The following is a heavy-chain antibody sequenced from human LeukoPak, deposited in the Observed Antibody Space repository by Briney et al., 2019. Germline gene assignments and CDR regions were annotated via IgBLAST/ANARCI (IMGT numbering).Heavy chain of an antibody. V-gene: IGHV3-7*01. CDR3: GRSMDF. J-gene: IGHJ6*02. Sequence: GGSLRFSCAASGFIFSNYWMHWVRQAPGKGLEWVATIKQDGSEKYYVDSAKGRFTISRDNAKNSLYLQMNSLRAEDTAVYYCGRSMDFWGQGTTVTVSS. CDR1: GFIFSNYW. CDR2: IKQDGSEK.